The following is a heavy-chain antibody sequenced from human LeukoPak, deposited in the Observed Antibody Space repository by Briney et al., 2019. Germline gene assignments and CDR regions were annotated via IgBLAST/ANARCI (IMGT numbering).Heavy chain of an antibody. Sequence: PAGGSLRLSCAASGFTFSSYWMSWVRQAPGKGLEWVANIKKDGSEKYYVDSVKGRFTISRDNAKKSLYLQMNSLRAEDTAVYYCARDAHGIVGARKYNWFDPWGQGTLVTVSS. CDR3: ARDAHGIVGARKYNWFDP. CDR2: IKKDGSEK. D-gene: IGHD1-26*01. CDR1: GFTFSSYW. J-gene: IGHJ5*02. V-gene: IGHV3-7*01.